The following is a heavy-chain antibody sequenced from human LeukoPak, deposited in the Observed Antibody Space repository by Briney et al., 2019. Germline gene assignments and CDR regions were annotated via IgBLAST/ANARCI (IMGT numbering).Heavy chain of an antibody. Sequence: GGSLRLSCAASGFTFSSYEMNWVRQAPGKGLEWVSYISSSGSTIYYADSVKGRFTISRDNAKNSLYLQMNSLRAEDTAVYYCAREGYSSGWYPPYYFDYWGQGTLVTVSS. J-gene: IGHJ4*02. CDR2: ISSSGSTI. CDR3: AREGYSSGWYPPYYFDY. D-gene: IGHD6-19*01. CDR1: GFTFSSYE. V-gene: IGHV3-48*03.